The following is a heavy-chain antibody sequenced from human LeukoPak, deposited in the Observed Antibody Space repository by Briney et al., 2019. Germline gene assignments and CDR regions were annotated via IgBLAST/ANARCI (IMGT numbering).Heavy chain of an antibody. CDR2: IYYSGST. D-gene: IGHD3-22*01. V-gene: IGHV4-30-4*01. Sequence: SQTLSLTCTVSGGSISSGDYYWSWIRQPPRKGLEWIGYIYYSGSTYYNPSLKSRVTISVDTSKNQFSLKLSSVTAADTAVYYCATYDSSGYYRYYFDYWGQGTLVTVSS. CDR3: ATYDSSGYYRYYFDY. CDR1: GGSISSGDYY. J-gene: IGHJ4*02.